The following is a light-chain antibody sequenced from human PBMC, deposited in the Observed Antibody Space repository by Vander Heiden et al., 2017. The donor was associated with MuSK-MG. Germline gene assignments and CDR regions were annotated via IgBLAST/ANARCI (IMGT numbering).Light chain of an antibody. J-gene: IGKJ1*01. CDR2: WAS. V-gene: IGKV4-1*01. CDR3: QQDYSTRA. Sequence: DIVMTQSPASLAVSLGERATINCKSSQSVLYSSNNKNYLAWYQQKPGQPPKLLIYWASTRECGVPDRFSGSGSGTDFTLTISSLQAEDVAVYYWQQDYSTRAFGQGTKVEIK. CDR1: QSVLYSSNNKNY.